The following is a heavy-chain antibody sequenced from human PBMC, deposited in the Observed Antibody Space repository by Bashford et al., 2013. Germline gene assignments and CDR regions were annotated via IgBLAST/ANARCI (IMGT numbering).Heavy chain of an antibody. D-gene: IGHD2-21*01. CDR2: ISYDGNNK. CDR3: AKDRSITEPGPFDF. J-gene: IGHJ4*02. CDR1: GFTLSGYG. Sequence: GGSLRLSCAASGFTLSGYGMHWVRQAPGKGLEWVALISYDGNNKYYADSVKGRFTVSRDTSMNTLDLQMNSLRPEDTAVYYCAKDRSITEPGPFDFWGQGTLVTVSS. V-gene: IGHV3-30*18.